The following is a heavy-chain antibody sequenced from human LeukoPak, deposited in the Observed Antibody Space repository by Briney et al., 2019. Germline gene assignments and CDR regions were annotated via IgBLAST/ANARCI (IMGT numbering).Heavy chain of an antibody. D-gene: IGHD2-15*01. V-gene: IGHV4-4*02. CDR1: GGSISSSNW. CDR3: ARVLGDYCSGGSCYSDAFDI. Sequence: PSGTLSLTCAVSGGSISSSNWWSWVRQPPGKGLEWIGEIYHSGSTNYNPSLKSRVTISVDKSKNQFSLKLSSVTAADTAVYYCARVLGDYCSGGSCYSDAFDIWGRGTMVTVSS. CDR2: IYHSGST. J-gene: IGHJ3*02.